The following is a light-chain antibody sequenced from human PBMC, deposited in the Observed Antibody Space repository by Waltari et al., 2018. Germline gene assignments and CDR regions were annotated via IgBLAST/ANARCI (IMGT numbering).Light chain of an antibody. CDR3: HVWDSSSDPVV. J-gene: IGLJ2*01. V-gene: IGLV3-21*02. Sequence: SYVLSPPPSVSVAPGQTARIPCGGNHLRRRTVYWYQQRPGQAPVLVVDDDTDRPPGIPERFSGSNSGDTATLTISRVEAGDEADYYCHVWDSSSDPVVFGGGTKLTVL. CDR1: HLRRRT. CDR2: DDT.